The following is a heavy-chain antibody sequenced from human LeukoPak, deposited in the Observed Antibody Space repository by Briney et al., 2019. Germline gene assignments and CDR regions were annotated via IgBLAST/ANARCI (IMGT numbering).Heavy chain of an antibody. J-gene: IGHJ4*02. D-gene: IGHD3-22*01. V-gene: IGHV4-4*07. Sequence: SETLSLTCSVSGGSITGYYWNWIRQPAGKGLEWIGRIYTSGSTNYNPSLKSRVTMSLDASKNQFSLKLSSVTAADTAVYYCAKGRGYYDSSGYFNYWGQGTLVTVSS. CDR3: AKGRGYYDSSGYFNY. CDR1: GGSITGYY. CDR2: IYTSGST.